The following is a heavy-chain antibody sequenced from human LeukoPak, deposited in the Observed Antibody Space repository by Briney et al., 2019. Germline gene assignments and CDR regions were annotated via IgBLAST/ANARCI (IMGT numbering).Heavy chain of an antibody. Sequence: GGSLRLSCAASGFTIDDYAMNWVRQVPGKGLEWVSGINWNGGSTGYADSVKGRFTISRDNAKNSLYLQMNSLRAEDTALYYCARAGYTYVSPMTDYWGQGTLVTVSS. CDR2: INWNGGST. CDR3: ARAGYTYVSPMTDY. CDR1: GFTIDDYA. J-gene: IGHJ4*02. V-gene: IGHV3-20*04. D-gene: IGHD5-18*01.